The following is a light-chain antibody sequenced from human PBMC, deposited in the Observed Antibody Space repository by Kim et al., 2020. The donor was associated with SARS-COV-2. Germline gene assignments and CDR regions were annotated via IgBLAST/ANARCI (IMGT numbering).Light chain of an antibody. CDR2: AAS. V-gene: IGKV1-39*01. CDR3: QQSYNTPLT. CDR1: QSVSSN. Sequence: ASGGDRVTITCRASQSVSSNLNWYQQKPGKAPNLLIYAASSLEGGVPSRFSGSGSGTDFTLTISSLQPEDFATYYCQQSYNTPLTFGGGTKVDIK. J-gene: IGKJ4*01.